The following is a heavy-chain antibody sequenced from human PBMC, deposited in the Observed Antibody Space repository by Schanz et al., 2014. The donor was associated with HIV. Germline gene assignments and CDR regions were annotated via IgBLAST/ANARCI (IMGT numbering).Heavy chain of an antibody. Sequence: VQLLESGGGLVQPGESLRLSCAASGFTFSGYGMHWVRQAPGKGLEWVAVIWYDGSNKYYADSVKGRFTISRDNSKNTLYLQMNSLRAEDTALYYCARGGTTDYLDNWGQGTLVTVSS. J-gene: IGHJ4*02. CDR3: ARGGTTDYLDN. CDR1: GFTFSGYG. D-gene: IGHD4-17*01. CDR2: IWYDGSNK. V-gene: IGHV3-33*08.